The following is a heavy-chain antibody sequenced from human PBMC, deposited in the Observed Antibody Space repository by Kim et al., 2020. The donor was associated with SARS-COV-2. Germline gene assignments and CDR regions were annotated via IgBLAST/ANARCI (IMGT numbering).Heavy chain of an antibody. V-gene: IGHV1-18*01. CDR1: GYTFTSYG. D-gene: IGHD3-3*01. CDR3: AREMSSRITSFGVVISPTPAFDY. J-gene: IGHJ4*02. CDR2: ISAYNGNT. Sequence: ASVKVSCKASGYTFTSYGISWVRQAPGQGLEWMGWISAYNGNTNYGQKLQGRVTMTTDTCTSTAYMELRSLRSDNTAVYYCAREMSSRITSFGVVISPTPAFDYWGEGTLVTVSS.